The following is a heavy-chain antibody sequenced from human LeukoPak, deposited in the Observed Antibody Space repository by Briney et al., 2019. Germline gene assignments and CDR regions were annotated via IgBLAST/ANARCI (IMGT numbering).Heavy chain of an antibody. J-gene: IGHJ4*02. CDR3: AYIVVVPAATTPASGY. Sequence: GGSLRLSCAASGFTFSSYAMSWVRQAPGKGLEWVSAISGSGGSTHYADSVKGRFTISRDNSKNTLYLQMNSLRAEDTAVYYCAYIVVVPAATTPASGYWGQGTLVTVSS. V-gene: IGHV3-23*01. D-gene: IGHD2-2*01. CDR1: GFTFSSYA. CDR2: ISGSGGST.